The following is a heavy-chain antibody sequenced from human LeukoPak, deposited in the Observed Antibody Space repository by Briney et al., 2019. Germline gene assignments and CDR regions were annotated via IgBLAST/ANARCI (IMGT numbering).Heavy chain of an antibody. CDR2: ISGSGGST. CDR3: AKGRDYDFWSGYFN. Sequence: GGSLRLSCAASGFTFSSYAMSWVRQAPGKGPEWVSAISGSGGSTYYADSVKGRFTISRDNSKNTLYLQMNSLRAEDTAVYYCAKGRDYDFWSGYFNWGQGTLVTVSS. V-gene: IGHV3-23*01. CDR1: GFTFSSYA. D-gene: IGHD3-3*01. J-gene: IGHJ4*02.